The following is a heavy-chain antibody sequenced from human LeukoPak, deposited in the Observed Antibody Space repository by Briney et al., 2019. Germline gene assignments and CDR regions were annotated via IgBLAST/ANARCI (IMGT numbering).Heavy chain of an antibody. J-gene: IGHJ4*02. CDR3: ARDLYDSSGYYLPYYFDY. D-gene: IGHD3-22*01. Sequence: GWSLRLSCAASGFTFSDYYMSWIRQAPGKGLEWVSYISSSGSTIYYADSVKGRFTISRDNAKNSLYLQMNSLRAEDTAVYYCARDLYDSSGYYLPYYFDYWGQGTLVTVSS. CDR2: ISSSGSTI. CDR1: GFTFSDYY. V-gene: IGHV3-11*01.